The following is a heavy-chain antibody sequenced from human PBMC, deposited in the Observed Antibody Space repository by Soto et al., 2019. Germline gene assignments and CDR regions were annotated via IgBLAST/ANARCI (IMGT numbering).Heavy chain of an antibody. Sequence: QVQLQQWGAGLLKPSETLSLTCAVYGGSFSGYYWWWIRQPPGKGLEWIGEINHRGSTNYNPSLKSRVTISVDTSKNQFSLKLSSVTAADTAVYYCARLNPYVTGDWGQGTTVTVSS. CDR1: GGSFSGYY. CDR2: INHRGST. D-gene: IGHD7-27*01. CDR3: ARLNPYVTGD. J-gene: IGHJ6*02. V-gene: IGHV4-34*01.